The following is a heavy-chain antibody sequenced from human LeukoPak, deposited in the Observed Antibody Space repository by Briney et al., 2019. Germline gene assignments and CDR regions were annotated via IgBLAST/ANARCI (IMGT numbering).Heavy chain of an antibody. CDR1: GFTFSSYA. D-gene: IGHD4-23*01. CDR2: ISYDGSNK. CDR3: ARDRALTPRFYFDY. V-gene: IGHV3-30-3*01. J-gene: IGHJ4*02. Sequence: GGSLRLSCAASGFTFSSYAMHWVRQAPGKGLEWVAVISYDGSNKYYADSVKGRFTISRDNSKNTLYLQMNSLRAEDTAVYYCARDRALTPRFYFDYWGQGTLVTVSS.